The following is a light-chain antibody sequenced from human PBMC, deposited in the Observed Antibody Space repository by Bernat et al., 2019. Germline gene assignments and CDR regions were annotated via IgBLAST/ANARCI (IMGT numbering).Light chain of an antibody. CDR3: GADHGSWSNFVWV. V-gene: IGLV9-49*01. Sequence: QPVLTQPSSASASLGASVTLTCTLSSGYSNYKVDWYQQRLGKGPRFVMRVGNGGIVGSKGDGIPDRFSVLGSGLNRYLTIKNTQEEDESDYHCGADHGSWSNFVWVFGGGTKLTVL. CDR1: SGYSNYK. J-gene: IGLJ3*02. CDR2: VGNGGIVG.